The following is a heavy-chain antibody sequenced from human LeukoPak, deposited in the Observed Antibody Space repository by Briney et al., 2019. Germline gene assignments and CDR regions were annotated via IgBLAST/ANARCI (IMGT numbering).Heavy chain of an antibody. V-gene: IGHV4-34*01. CDR3: ARNGIVVVPAATIPHAFDI. J-gene: IGHJ3*02. CDR2: INHSGST. D-gene: IGHD2-2*01. CDR1: GGSFSGYY. Sequence: SETLSLTCAVYGGSFSGYYWSWIRQPPGKGLEWIREINHSGSTNYNPSLKSRVTISVDTSKNQFSLKLSSVTAADTAGYYCARNGIVVVPAATIPHAFDIWGQGTMVTVSS.